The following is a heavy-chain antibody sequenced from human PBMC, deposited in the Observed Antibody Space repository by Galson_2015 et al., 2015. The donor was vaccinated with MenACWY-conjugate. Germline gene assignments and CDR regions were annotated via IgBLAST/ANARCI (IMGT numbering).Heavy chain of an antibody. J-gene: IGHJ4*02. CDR1: GYTFTTYW. CDR3: ARHRDGYTNDY. Sequence: QSGAEVKKPGGSLKISCKGSGYTFTTYWIAWVRQMPEKGLEWMGLIHPGDSDTRYSPSFHGLVTISAVKSMTNAYLQWSSLKASDTAIYYCARHRDGYTNDYWGQGTLVTVSS. CDR2: IHPGDSDT. V-gene: IGHV5-51*01. D-gene: IGHD5-24*01.